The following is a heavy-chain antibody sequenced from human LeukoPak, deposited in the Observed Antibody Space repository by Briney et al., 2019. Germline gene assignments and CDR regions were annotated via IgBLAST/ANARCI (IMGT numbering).Heavy chain of an antibody. J-gene: IGHJ4*02. V-gene: IGHV1-46*01. CDR2: INPSGGST. D-gene: IGHD3-10*01. CDR3: AGDSLPAQGGSGSYYIGY. Sequence: GASVKVSCKASGYTFTSYYMHWVRQAPGQGLEWMGIINPSGGSTSYAQKFQGRVTMTRDTSTSTVYMELSSLRSEDTAVYYCAGDSLPAQGGSGSYYIGYWGQGTLVTVSS. CDR1: GYTFTSYY.